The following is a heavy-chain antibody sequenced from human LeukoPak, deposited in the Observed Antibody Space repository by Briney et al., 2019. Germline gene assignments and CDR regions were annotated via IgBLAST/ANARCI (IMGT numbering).Heavy chain of an antibody. V-gene: IGHV4-34*01. Sequence: SETLSLTCAVYGGSFSGYYWSWIRQPPGKGLEWIGEINHSGSTNYNPSLKSRVTISVDTSKNQFSLKLSSVTAADTAVYYCARARYAFDIWGQGTMVTVSS. CDR2: INHSGST. CDR3: ARARYAFDI. CDR1: GGSFSGYY. J-gene: IGHJ3*02.